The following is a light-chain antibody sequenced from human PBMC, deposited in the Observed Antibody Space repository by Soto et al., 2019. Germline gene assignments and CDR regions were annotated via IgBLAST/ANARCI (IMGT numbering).Light chain of an antibody. V-gene: IGKV3-20*01. Sequence: EVVLTQSPGTLSVVPGERATLSCRASQSVSSNLAWYQHKPGQAPRLLIYDASTRATGIPTRFSGSGSGTDFTLTISRLEPEDFAVYYCQQYGSSGTFGQGAKVDNK. CDR2: DAS. J-gene: IGKJ1*01. CDR1: QSVSSN. CDR3: QQYGSSGT.